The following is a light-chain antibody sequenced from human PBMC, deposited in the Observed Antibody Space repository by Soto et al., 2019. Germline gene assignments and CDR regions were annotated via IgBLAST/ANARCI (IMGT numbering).Light chain of an antibody. CDR2: EVI. CDR3: SSYTNNKTLV. Sequence: QSVLTQPASVSGSRGQSITISCTGTSSDVGGYNFVSWYQQHPGKAPKFMIYEVINRPSGVSNRFSGSKSGNTASLTISGLQAEDEADYYCSSYTNNKTLVFGGGTKLTVL. J-gene: IGLJ3*02. V-gene: IGLV2-14*01. CDR1: SSDVGGYNF.